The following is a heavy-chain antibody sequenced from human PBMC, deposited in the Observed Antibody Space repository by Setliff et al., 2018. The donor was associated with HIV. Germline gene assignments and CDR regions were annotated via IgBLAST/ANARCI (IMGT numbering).Heavy chain of an antibody. V-gene: IGHV4-38-2*02. Sequence: SETLSLTCSVSGYSISNGYYWAWIRQPPGKGLEWIGSFYTTGNVYSPSFKSRVSISIDTAKTQLSLRLTSLSAADTAVYYCARFPHEREPKTWGQGTLVTVSS. D-gene: IGHD1-1*01. CDR3: ARFPHEREPKT. CDR1: GYSISNGYY. CDR2: FYTTGN. J-gene: IGHJ1*01.